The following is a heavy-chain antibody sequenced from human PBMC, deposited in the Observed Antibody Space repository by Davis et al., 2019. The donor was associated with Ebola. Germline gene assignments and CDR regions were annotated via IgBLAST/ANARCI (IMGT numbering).Heavy chain of an antibody. J-gene: IGHJ1*01. CDR2: GYYSGIS. V-gene: IGHV4-59*01. Sequence: SETLSLTCTVSGGTISNYYWTWIRQSPGKGLEWIGNGYYSGISTYNPSLKGRVTISVDTSNDQFFLRLRSVTATDTAVYYCTRGRFYNSPGAFDTWAQGNLVTVSS. D-gene: IGHD2/OR15-2a*01. CDR3: TRGRFYNSPGAFDT. CDR1: GGTISNYY.